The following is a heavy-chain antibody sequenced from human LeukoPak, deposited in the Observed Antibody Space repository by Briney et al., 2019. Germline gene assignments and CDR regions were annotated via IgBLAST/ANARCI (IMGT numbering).Heavy chain of an antibody. D-gene: IGHD3-22*01. CDR3: AKSVYYYDSSGYYVFDY. CDR1: GFTFDDYA. J-gene: IGHJ4*02. CDR2: ISWNSGSI. Sequence: PGGSLRLSCSASGFTFDDYAMPWVRQAPGKVLEWVSGISWNSGSIGYADSVKGRFTISRDNAKNSLYLQMNSLRAEDTALYYCAKSVYYYDSSGYYVFDYWGQGTLVSVSS. V-gene: IGHV3-9*01.